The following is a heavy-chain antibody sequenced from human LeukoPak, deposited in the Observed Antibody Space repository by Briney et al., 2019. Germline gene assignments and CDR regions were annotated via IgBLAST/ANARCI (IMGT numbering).Heavy chain of an antibody. CDR2: IYYSGST. V-gene: IGHV4-39*01. J-gene: IGHJ5*02. D-gene: IGHD4-17*01. CDR3: ARHEWGYGDYFRRNWCDP. Sequence: SETLSLTCTVSGGSISSSSYYWGWIRQPPGKGLEWIGSIYYSGSTYYNPSLKSRVTISVDTSKNQFSLKLSSVTAAETAVYYCARHEWGYGDYFRRNWCDPWGQGTLVTVSS. CDR1: GGSISSSSYY.